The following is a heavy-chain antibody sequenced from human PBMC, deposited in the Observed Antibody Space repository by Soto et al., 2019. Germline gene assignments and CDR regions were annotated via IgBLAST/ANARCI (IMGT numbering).Heavy chain of an antibody. V-gene: IGHV4-59*12. D-gene: IGHD3-10*01. CDR3: ARDRPIRDSGSPSFDP. J-gene: IGHJ5*02. CDR2: VHYSWGS. CDR1: GGSISSYH. Sequence: SETLSLTCTVSGGSISSYHWSWIRQTPGKGLEWIGYVHYSWGSNYNPSLKSRVAISLDTSKSQFSLKLTSVTATDTAVYYCARDRPIRDSGSPSFDPWGKGIQVTVSS.